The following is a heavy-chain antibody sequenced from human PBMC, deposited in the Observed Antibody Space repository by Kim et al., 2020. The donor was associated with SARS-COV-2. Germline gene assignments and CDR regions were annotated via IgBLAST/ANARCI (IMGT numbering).Heavy chain of an antibody. V-gene: IGHV3-23*03. CDR1: GFTFSSYA. Sequence: GGSLRLSCAASGFTFSSYAMTWVRQAPGKGLEWVSAIYRGVSNTYYADSVKGRFTVSRDNSKNTLYLQMNSLRVEDTAVYYCAKYSLIDAVPGGDFFDYWGQGSLVTVSS. J-gene: IGHJ4*02. CDR3: AKYSLIDAVPGGDFFDY. CDR2: IYRGVSNT. D-gene: IGHD6-19*01.